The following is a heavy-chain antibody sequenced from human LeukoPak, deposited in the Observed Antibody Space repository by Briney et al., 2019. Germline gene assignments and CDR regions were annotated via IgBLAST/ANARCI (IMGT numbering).Heavy chain of an antibody. CDR2: ISAYNGNT. CDR3: ARVFNPYYYYMDV. J-gene: IGHJ6*03. Sequence: GASVKVSCKASGGTFSSYAISWVRQAPGQGLEWMGWISAYNGNTNCAQKLQGRVTMTTDTSTSTAYMELRSLRSDDTAVYYCARVFNPYYYYMDVWGKGTTVTVSS. CDR1: GGTFSSYA. V-gene: IGHV1-18*01.